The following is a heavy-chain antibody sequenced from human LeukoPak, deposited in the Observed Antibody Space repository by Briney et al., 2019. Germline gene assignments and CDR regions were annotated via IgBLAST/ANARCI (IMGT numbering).Heavy chain of an antibody. CDR2: FNPSGGNT. CDR3: ARGRTVTNDFDL. CDR1: GYTFDVYY. D-gene: IGHD4-17*01. Sequence: ASVKVSCKASGYTFDVYYIHWVRQAPGQGLEWMGIFNPSGGNTNYAQRFQGRVTLTRDTSTTTVYMDLSGLRPGDTAVYYCARGRTVTNDFDLWGRGTLLTVSS. V-gene: IGHV1-46*02. J-gene: IGHJ2*01.